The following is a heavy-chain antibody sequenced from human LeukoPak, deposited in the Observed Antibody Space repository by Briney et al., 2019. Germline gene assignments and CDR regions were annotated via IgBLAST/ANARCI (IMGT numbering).Heavy chain of an antibody. CDR3: AKNLDY. J-gene: IGHJ4*02. V-gene: IGHV3-30*18. CDR1: GFTFSSYG. CDR2: ISYDGSNK. Sequence: PGGSLRLSCAASGFTFSSYGMHWVRQAPGKGLEWVAVISYDGSNKYYADSVKGRFTISRDNSKNTLYLQVNSLRAEDTAVYYCAKNLDYWGQGTLVTVSS.